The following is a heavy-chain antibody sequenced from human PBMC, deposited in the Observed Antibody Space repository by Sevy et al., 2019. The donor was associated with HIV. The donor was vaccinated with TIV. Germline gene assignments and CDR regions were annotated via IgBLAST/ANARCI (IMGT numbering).Heavy chain of an antibody. J-gene: IGHJ6*02. D-gene: IGHD3-10*01. CDR3: AREGSMGVLWFGGSSYYYYGMDV. Sequence: GGSLRLSCAASGFTFSSYWMHWVRQAPGKGLVWVSRINSDGSSTSYADSVKGRFTISRDNTKNTLYLQMNSLRAEDTAVYYCAREGSMGVLWFGGSSYYYYGMDVWGQGTTVTVS. CDR2: INSDGSST. CDR1: GFTFSSYW. V-gene: IGHV3-74*01.